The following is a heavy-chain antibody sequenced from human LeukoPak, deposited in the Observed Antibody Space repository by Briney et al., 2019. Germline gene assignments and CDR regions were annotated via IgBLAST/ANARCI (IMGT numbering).Heavy chain of an antibody. Sequence: GGSLRLSCSASGFTFSRFAMHWVREPPGKGVEYGPGVSSNGGRTYHADSVKGRFTISRDNSKNTLDLQMSSLRAEDTAVYYFVKSIGSSTWYVNFDYCGQGILVTVSS. V-gene: IGHV3-64D*06. J-gene: IGHJ4*02. CDR2: VSSNGGRT. D-gene: IGHD6-13*01. CDR1: GFTFSRFA. CDR3: VKSIGSSTWYVNFDY.